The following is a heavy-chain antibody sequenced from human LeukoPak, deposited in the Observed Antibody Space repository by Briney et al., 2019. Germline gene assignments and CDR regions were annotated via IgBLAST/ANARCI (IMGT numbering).Heavy chain of an antibody. Sequence: PGGSLRLSCAASGFTFSSYAMSWVRQAPGKGLEWVSAISGSGGSTYYADSVKGRFTISRDNSKNTLYLQMNSLRAEDTAVYYCATGGGATVTLYYFGYWGQGTLVTVSS. D-gene: IGHD4-11*01. CDR2: ISGSGGST. J-gene: IGHJ4*02. V-gene: IGHV3-23*01. CDR1: GFTFSSYA. CDR3: ATGGGATVTLYYFGY.